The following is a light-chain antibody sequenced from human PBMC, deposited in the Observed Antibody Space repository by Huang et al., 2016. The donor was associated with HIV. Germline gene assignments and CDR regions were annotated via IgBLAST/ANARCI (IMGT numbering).Light chain of an antibody. CDR1: QNVRSS. V-gene: IGKV3-15*01. CDR2: GAS. Sequence: EIVLTQSPAILSLSPGERATLSCRASQNVRSSFAWYQQRPIQPPRLSISGASTRATGIPARFSGSGSGTEFTLTISSLQSEDFAVYYCQQYENWPPEYTFGQGTKL. CDR3: QQYENWPPEYT. J-gene: IGKJ2*01.